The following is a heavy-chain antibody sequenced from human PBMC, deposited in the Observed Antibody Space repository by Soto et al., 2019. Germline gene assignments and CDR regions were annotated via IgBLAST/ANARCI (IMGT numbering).Heavy chain of an antibody. Sequence: EVQLLESGGGLVQPGGSLRLSCAASGFTFSSYAMSWVRQAPGKGLEWVSAISGSGGSTYYADSVKGRFTISRDNSKNKLYLQMNSLRAEDTAVYYCAKTESGCSSTSCYRHFDYWGQGTLVTVSS. J-gene: IGHJ4*02. CDR2: ISGSGGST. D-gene: IGHD2-2*01. CDR1: GFTFSSYA. V-gene: IGHV3-23*01. CDR3: AKTESGCSSTSCYRHFDY.